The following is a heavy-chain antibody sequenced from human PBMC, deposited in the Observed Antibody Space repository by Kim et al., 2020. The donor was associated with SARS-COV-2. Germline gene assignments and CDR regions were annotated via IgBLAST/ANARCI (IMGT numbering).Heavy chain of an antibody. J-gene: IGHJ4*02. CDR2: IYHSGST. V-gene: IGHV4-38-2*02. CDR3: ANGIAHFDY. Sequence: SETLSLTCTVSGYSISSGYYWGWIRQPPGKGLEWIGSIYHSGSTYYNPSLKSRVTISVDTSKNQFSLKLSSVTAADTAVYYCANGIAHFDYWGQGTLVTV. CDR1: GYSISSGYY. D-gene: IGHD6-13*01.